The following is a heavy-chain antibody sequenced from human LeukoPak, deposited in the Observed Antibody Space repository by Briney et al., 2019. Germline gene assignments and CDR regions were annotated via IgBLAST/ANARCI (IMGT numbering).Heavy chain of an antibody. D-gene: IGHD2-21*01. Sequence: GGSLRLSCAASGFTFSTYWMSWVRQAPGKGLEWVANIKEDGSEKHYVDSVKGRFTISRDNSKNTLYLQMNSLRAEDTAVYYCAKDWRHIVVVSSPGYFDYWGQGTLVTVSS. CDR3: AKDWRHIVVVSSPGYFDY. J-gene: IGHJ4*02. CDR2: IKEDGSEK. V-gene: IGHV3-7*03. CDR1: GFTFSTYW.